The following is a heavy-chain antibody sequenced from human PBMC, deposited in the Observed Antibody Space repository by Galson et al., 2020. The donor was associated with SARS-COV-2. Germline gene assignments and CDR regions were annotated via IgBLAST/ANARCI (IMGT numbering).Heavy chain of an antibody. V-gene: IGHV3-13*01. CDR3: ARGRGHYYYYMDV. Sequence: GGSLRLSCAASGFTFSSYDMHWVRQATGKGLEWVSAIGTAGDTYYPGSVKGRFTISRENAKNSLYLQMNSLRAGDTAVYYCARGRGHYYYYMDVWGKGTTVTVSS. J-gene: IGHJ6*03. CDR1: GFTFSSYD. CDR2: IGTAGDT.